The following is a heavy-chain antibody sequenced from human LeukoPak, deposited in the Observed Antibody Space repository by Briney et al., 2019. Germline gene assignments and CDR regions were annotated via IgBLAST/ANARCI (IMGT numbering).Heavy chain of an antibody. D-gene: IGHD3-22*01. CDR3: AKDLYSSGTGLFDY. CDR1: GFTFSSYA. CDR2: ISYDGSNK. Sequence: PGGSLRLSCAASGFTFSSYAMHWVRQAPGKGLEWVAVISYDGSNKYYADSVKGRFTISRDNSKNTLYLQMNSLRAEDTAVYYCAKDLYSSGTGLFDYWGQGTLVTVSS. V-gene: IGHV3-30*04. J-gene: IGHJ4*02.